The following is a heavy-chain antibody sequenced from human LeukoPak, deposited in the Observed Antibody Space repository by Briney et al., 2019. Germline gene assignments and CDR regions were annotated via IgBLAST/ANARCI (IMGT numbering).Heavy chain of an antibody. J-gene: IGHJ4*02. V-gene: IGHV4-4*07. Sequence: SETLSLTCTVSGGSISSYYWSWIRQPAGKGLEWIGRIYTSGSTGYNPSLKSRVTMSVDTSKNQFSLKLSSVTAADTAVYYYARVDLRAAYFDYWGQGTLVTVS. D-gene: IGHD2-21*01. CDR2: IYTSGST. CDR3: ARVDLRAAYFDY. CDR1: GGSISSYY.